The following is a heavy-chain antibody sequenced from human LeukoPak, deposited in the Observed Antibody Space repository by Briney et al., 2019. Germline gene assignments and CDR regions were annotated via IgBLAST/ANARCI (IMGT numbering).Heavy chain of an antibody. Sequence: GGSLRLSCAASGFTFSTSSMHWVRQTPGKGLDWVALISSDGNNKYYANSVKGRFTISRDNSKNTLSLQMNSLRDDDTAVYYCTRVPRLREFESWGQGTLVTVSS. CDR1: GFTFSTSS. J-gene: IGHJ1*01. CDR2: ISSDGNNK. CDR3: TRVPRLREFES. D-gene: IGHD2-21*02. V-gene: IGHV3-30-3*01.